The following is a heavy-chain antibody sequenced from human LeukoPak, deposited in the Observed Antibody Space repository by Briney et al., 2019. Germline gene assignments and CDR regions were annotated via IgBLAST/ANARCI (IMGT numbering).Heavy chain of an antibody. D-gene: IGHD2-15*01. J-gene: IGHJ3*01. CDR3: ARDKWGGRCSGGNCSFAFDL. Sequence: GGSLRLSCAASGFIFSSYEMNWVRQAPGKGLEWISYISSSGSLIYYADSVKGRFTISRDNAKNSVYLQMNSLRAEDTAVYYCARDKWGGRCSGGNCSFAFDLWGQGTLVTVSS. CDR2: ISSSGSLI. V-gene: IGHV3-48*03. CDR1: GFIFSSYE.